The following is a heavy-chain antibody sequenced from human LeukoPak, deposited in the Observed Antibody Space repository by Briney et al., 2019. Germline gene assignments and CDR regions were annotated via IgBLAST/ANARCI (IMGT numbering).Heavy chain of an antibody. CDR1: GGSISSYY. Sequence: SETLSLTCTVSGGSISSYYWSWIRQPPGKGLEWIGYIYYSGSTNYNPSLKSRVTISVHTSKNQFSLKLSSVTAADTAVYYCARDYCGGDCYPMGDWFDPWGQGTLVTVSS. CDR3: ARDYCGGDCYPMGDWFDP. J-gene: IGHJ5*02. D-gene: IGHD2-21*01. V-gene: IGHV4-59*01. CDR2: IYYSGST.